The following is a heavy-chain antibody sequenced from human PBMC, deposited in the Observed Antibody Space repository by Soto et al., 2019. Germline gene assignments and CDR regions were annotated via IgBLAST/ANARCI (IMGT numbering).Heavy chain of an antibody. J-gene: IGHJ5*01. D-gene: IGHD3-22*01. CDR1: GGSVSSGSYY. Sequence: SETLSLTCTVSGGSVSSGSYYWSWIRQPPGKGLEWIGYISNSGSTKYNPSLKSRVAISVDTSKNQFSLTLSAVTAADTAMYYCSTRAYDTNGYYRFDPWGQGTLVTVSS. V-gene: IGHV4-61*01. CDR3: STRAYDTNGYYRFDP. CDR2: ISNSGST.